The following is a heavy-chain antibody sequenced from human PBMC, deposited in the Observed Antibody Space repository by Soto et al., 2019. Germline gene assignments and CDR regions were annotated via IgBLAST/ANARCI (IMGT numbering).Heavy chain of an antibody. J-gene: IGHJ4*02. CDR3: ATFYVDTAMAEDY. D-gene: IGHD5-18*01. V-gene: IGHV4-30-4*01. CDR2: IYYSGST. Sequence: SETLSLTCTVSGGSISSGDYYWSWIRQPPGKDLEWIGYIYYSGSTYYNPSLKSRVTISVDTSKNQFSLKLSSVTAADTAVYYCATFYVDTAMAEDYWGQGTLVTVSS. CDR1: GGSISSGDYY.